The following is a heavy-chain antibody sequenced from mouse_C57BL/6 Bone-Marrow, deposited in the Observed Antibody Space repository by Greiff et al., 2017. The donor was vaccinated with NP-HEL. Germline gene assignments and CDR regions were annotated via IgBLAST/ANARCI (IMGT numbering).Heavy chain of an antibody. CDR1: GYTFTDYN. Sequence: EVQLQQSGPELVKPGASVKIPCKASGYTFTDYNMDWVKQSHGKGLEWIGDINPNNGGTIYNQKFKGKATLTVDKSSSTAYMELRSRTSEDTAVYDCSRPRWFWYFDVWGTGTTVTVSS. CDR2: INPNNGGT. J-gene: IGHJ1*03. V-gene: IGHV1-18*01. CDR3: SRPRWFWYFDV. D-gene: IGHD2-3*01.